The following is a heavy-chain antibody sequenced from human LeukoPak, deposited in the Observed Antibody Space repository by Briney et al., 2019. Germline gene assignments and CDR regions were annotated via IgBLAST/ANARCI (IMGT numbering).Heavy chain of an antibody. CDR1: GFTFSNYW. Sequence: PGGSLRLSCAASGFTFSNYWMSWVRQAPGKGLEWVANIKEDGSEKYYVDSVKGRFTISRDNAKNSLYLQMNSLRAEDTAVYYCARDHSLSGSYGFFDAFDIWGQGTMVTVSS. CDR2: IKEDGSEK. CDR3: ARDHSLSGSYGFFDAFDI. D-gene: IGHD1-26*01. J-gene: IGHJ3*02. V-gene: IGHV3-7*01.